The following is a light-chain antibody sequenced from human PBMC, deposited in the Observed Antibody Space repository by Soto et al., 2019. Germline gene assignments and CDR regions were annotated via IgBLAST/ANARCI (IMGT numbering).Light chain of an antibody. J-gene: IGLJ3*02. CDR3: SAYASSSIRM. Sequence: QSALTQPASVSGSPGQSITISCTGTSSDVGAYNYVSWYQQHPGKAPKVMIYEDSNRPSGVSNRFSGSKSGNTATLTISGLQAEDEGDYYCSAYASSSIRMFGGGTKLTVL. CDR1: SSDVGAYNY. V-gene: IGLV2-14*01. CDR2: EDS.